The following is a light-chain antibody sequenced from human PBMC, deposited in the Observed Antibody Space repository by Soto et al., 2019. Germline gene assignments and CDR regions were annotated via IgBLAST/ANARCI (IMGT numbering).Light chain of an antibody. Sequence: QSALTQPASVSGSPGQSITISCTGTSSDVGSYNLVSWYQHHPGKAPKLMIYEVSKRPSGVSNRFSGSKSGNTASLTISVLQAEDEADYYCCSYAGSSTLVFGTGTKLTVL. V-gene: IGLV2-23*02. J-gene: IGLJ1*01. CDR2: EVS. CDR1: SSDVGSYNL. CDR3: CSYAGSSTLV.